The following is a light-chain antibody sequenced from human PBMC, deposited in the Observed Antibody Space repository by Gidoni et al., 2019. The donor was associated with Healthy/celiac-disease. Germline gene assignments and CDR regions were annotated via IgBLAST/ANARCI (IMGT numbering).Light chain of an antibody. CDR3: QQYYSTPWT. CDR2: WAS. Sequence: IVLTQSPDSLDGSLGERATINCKSSQSVLYSSNNKNYLAWYQQKPGQPPKLLIYWASTRESGVPDRFSGSGSGTDFTLTISSLQAEDVAVYYCQQYYSTPWTFGQGTKVEIK. J-gene: IGKJ1*01. V-gene: IGKV4-1*01. CDR1: QSVLYSSNNKNY.